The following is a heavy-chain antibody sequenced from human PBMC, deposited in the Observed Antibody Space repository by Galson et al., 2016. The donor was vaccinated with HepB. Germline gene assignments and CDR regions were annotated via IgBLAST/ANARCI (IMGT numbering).Heavy chain of an antibody. Sequence: ETLSLTCAVNSGSMSDYYWTWIRQSPGKGLEWIGEITHSGDTNYSPSLTSRVTMSLDTSKNQFSLNLRSVTAADTAVYYCARGLRSRTGFVVVGVMAYWGQGALVTVSS. D-gene: IGHD2-21*01. CDR1: SGSMSDYY. CDR2: ITHSGDT. CDR3: ARGLRSRTGFVVVGVMAY. V-gene: IGHV4-34*01. J-gene: IGHJ4*02.